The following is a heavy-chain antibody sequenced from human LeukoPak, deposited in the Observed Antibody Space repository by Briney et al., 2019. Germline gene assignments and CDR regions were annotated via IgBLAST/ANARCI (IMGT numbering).Heavy chain of an antibody. J-gene: IGHJ1*01. CDR2: IYGGDST. CDR1: GFTVSSNY. Sequence: GGSLRLSCAASGFTVSSNYMSWVRQAPGKGLEWVSCIYGGDSTYYADSVKGRFTISRDNSKNTLFLQMNSLRAEDTAVYYCARGDYGTFQHWGQGTLVTVSS. V-gene: IGHV3-66*01. D-gene: IGHD4-17*01. CDR3: ARGDYGTFQH.